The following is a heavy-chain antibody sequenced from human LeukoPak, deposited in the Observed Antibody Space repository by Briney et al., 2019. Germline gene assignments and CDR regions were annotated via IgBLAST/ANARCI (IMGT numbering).Heavy chain of an antibody. V-gene: IGHV3-7*01. J-gene: IGHJ5*02. Sequence: GGSLRLSCAASGFTFSNYWMSWVRQAPGKGLEWVATINQDGSEKSYVDSVKGRFTISRDNAKNSLSLQMNSLRAEDTAAYYCARKKYYYDTSANGWFDPWGQGTLVSVSS. D-gene: IGHD3-22*01. CDR2: INQDGSEK. CDR3: ARKKYYYDTSANGWFDP. CDR1: GFTFSNYW.